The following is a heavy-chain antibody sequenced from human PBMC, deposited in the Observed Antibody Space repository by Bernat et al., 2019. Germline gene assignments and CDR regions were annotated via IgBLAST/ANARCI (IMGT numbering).Heavy chain of an antibody. CDR2: ISSSSSTI. CDR1: GFTFSRYS. Sequence: EVQLLESGGGLVQPGGSLRLSCAASGFTFSRYSINWVRRAPGKGLEWVSYISSSSSTIDYADSVKGRFTISRDNAKNSLSLQMNSLRDEDTAVYYCARSNPGDIWGQGTMVTVSS. V-gene: IGHV3-48*02. D-gene: IGHD4-11*01. J-gene: IGHJ3*02. CDR3: ARSNPGDI.